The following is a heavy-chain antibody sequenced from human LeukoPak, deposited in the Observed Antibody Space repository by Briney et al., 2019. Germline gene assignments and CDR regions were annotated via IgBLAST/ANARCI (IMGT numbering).Heavy chain of an antibody. Sequence: GGSLRLSCAASGFIFSSYWMSWVRQAPGKGLEGVANIKQDASEKYYVDSVRGRFIISRDNAKNSLSLQMNSLRAEDTAVYYCAREGMPYYYYYMDVWGKGTTVTVSS. CDR2: IKQDASEK. D-gene: IGHD2-2*01. V-gene: IGHV3-7*01. CDR1: GFIFSSYW. J-gene: IGHJ6*03. CDR3: AREGMPYYYYYMDV.